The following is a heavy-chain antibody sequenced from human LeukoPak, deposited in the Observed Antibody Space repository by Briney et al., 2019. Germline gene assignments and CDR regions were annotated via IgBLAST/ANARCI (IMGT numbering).Heavy chain of an antibody. Sequence: SETLSLTCAVYGGSFSGYYWSWIRQPPGKGLEWIGEINHSGSTNYNPPLKSRVTISVDTSKNQFSLKLSSVTAADTAVYYCARGRIPSRYSSSWYGYWGQGTLVTVSS. CDR3: ARGRIPSRYSSSWYGY. CDR2: INHSGST. CDR1: GGSFSGYY. D-gene: IGHD6-13*01. V-gene: IGHV4-34*01. J-gene: IGHJ4*02.